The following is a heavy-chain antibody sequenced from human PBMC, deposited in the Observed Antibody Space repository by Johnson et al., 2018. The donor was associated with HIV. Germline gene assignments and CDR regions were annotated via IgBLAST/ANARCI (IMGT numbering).Heavy chain of an antibody. Sequence: VQLVESGGGVVQPGRSLRLSCAASGFTFSNYAVHWVRQAPGKGLEWMAVISSDGSNNYYADSVKGRVTISRDNSKNTLYLQMNSLRAEDTAVYYCAKGAYYDSSGYYYGAFDIWGQGTMVTVSS. D-gene: IGHD3-22*01. CDR3: AKGAYYDSSGYYYGAFDI. J-gene: IGHJ3*02. CDR2: ISSDGSNN. V-gene: IGHV3-30*04. CDR1: GFTFSNYA.